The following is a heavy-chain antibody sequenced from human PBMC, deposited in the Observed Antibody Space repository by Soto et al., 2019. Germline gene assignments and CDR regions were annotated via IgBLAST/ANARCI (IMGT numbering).Heavy chain of an antibody. CDR3: ARGLITNWFDP. CDR1: GGSSSSGGYS. J-gene: IGHJ5*02. D-gene: IGHD3-22*01. CDR2: IYHSGST. V-gene: IGHV4-30-2*01. Sequence: TLSLTCAVSGGSSSSGGYSWSWIRQPPGKGLEWIGYIYHSGSTYYNPSLKSRVTISVDRSKNQFSLKLSSVTAADTAVYYCARGLITNWFDPWGQGTQVTVS.